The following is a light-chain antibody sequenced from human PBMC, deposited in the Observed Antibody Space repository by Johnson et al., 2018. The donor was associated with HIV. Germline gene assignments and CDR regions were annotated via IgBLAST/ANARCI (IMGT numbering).Light chain of an antibody. V-gene: IGLV1-51*01. CDR2: DNY. CDR3: GAWDSTLSGGLYV. CDR1: SSNIGSNY. Sequence: QSVLTQPPSVSAAPGQKVTISCSGSSSNIGSNYVSWYQHLPGTAPKLLIYDNYKRPSGIPDRFSASKSGTSATLGITGLQTGDEADYYGGAWDSTLSGGLYVFGTWTKVTFL. J-gene: IGLJ1*01.